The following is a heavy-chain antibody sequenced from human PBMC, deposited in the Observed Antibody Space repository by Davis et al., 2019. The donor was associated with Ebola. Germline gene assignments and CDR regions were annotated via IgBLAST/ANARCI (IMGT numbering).Heavy chain of an antibody. Sequence: GGSLRLSCAVSGFTFSSYSMNWVRQAPGKGLEWVSYISSSSSTIYYADSVKGRFTISRDNAKNSLYLQMNSLRDEDTAVYYCARASKQYQLLLGPNWFDPWGQGTLVTVSS. D-gene: IGHD2-2*01. V-gene: IGHV3-48*02. J-gene: IGHJ5*02. CDR2: ISSSSSTI. CDR1: GFTFSSYS. CDR3: ARASKQYQLLLGPNWFDP.